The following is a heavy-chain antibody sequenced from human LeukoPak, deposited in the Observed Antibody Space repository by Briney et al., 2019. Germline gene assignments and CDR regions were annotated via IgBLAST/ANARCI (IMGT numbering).Heavy chain of an antibody. CDR1: GFTFSSYD. CDR2: IGTAGDT. J-gene: IGHJ3*02. CDR3: ARPSGSYKAFDI. Sequence: GGSLRLSCAASGFTFSSYDMHWVRQATGKGLEWVSAIGTAGDTYYPGSVKGRFTISRENAKNSLYLQMNSLRAEDTAVYYCARPSGSYKAFDIWGQGTMVTVSS. V-gene: IGHV3-13*01. D-gene: IGHD3-10*01.